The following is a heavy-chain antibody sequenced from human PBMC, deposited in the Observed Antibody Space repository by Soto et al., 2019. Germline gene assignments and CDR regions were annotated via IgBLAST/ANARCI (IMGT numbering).Heavy chain of an antibody. J-gene: IGHJ6*03. D-gene: IGHD2-2*01. V-gene: IGHV1-69*04. CDR1: GGTFSSYT. Sequence: SVKVSCKASGGTFSSYTISWVRQAPGQGLEWMGRIIPILGIANYAQKFQGRVTITADKSTSTAYMELSSLRSEDTAVYYCARDLNPPNQRYCSSTSCYGDYYYYYYMDVWGKGTTVTVSS. CDR2: IIPILGIA. CDR3: ARDLNPPNQRYCSSTSCYGDYYYYYYMDV.